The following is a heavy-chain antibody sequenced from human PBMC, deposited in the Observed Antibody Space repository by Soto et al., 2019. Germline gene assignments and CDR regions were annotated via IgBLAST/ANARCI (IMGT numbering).Heavy chain of an antibody. J-gene: IGHJ5*01. CDR2: IYGDGRTT. Sequence: GGSLRLSCGASGFIFSTTDMSWVRRAPGKGLEWVSTIYGDGRTTYYADSVRGRFSISRDNSKNMVYLQMDSLRVDDTAIYYCVKNSGWFNSWGQGSLVTVSS. D-gene: IGHD3-10*01. CDR1: GFIFSTTD. V-gene: IGHV3-23*01. CDR3: VKNSGWFNS.